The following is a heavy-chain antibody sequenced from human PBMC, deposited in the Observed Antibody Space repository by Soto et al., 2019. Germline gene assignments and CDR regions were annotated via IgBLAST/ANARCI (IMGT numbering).Heavy chain of an antibody. D-gene: IGHD1-1*01. Sequence: QVQLVESGGGVVQPGRSLRLSCAASGFTFSSYAMHWVRQAPGKGLEWVAVISYDGSNKYYADSVKGRFTISRDNSKNTLYLQMNSLRAEDTAVYYCARDRLRYNWNDFLYYYYGMDVWGQGTTITVS. V-gene: IGHV3-30-3*01. CDR2: ISYDGSNK. CDR1: GFTFSSYA. J-gene: IGHJ6*02. CDR3: ARDRLRYNWNDFLYYYYGMDV.